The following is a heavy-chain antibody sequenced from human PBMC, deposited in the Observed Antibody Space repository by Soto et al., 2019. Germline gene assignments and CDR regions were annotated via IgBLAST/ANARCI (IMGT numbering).Heavy chain of an antibody. CDR2: IIPIFGTA. CDR1: GGTFSSYA. D-gene: IGHD2-15*01. V-gene: IGHV1-69*12. J-gene: IGHJ6*02. Sequence: QVQLVQSGAEVKKPGSSVKVSCKASGGTFSSYAISWVRQAPGQGLEWMGGIIPIFGTANYAQKFQGRVTITADESTSTAYMELSSLRSEDTAVYYCARRSSRDVVVVAATPILHYYYGMDVWGQGTTVTVSS. CDR3: ARRSSRDVVVVAATPILHYYYGMDV.